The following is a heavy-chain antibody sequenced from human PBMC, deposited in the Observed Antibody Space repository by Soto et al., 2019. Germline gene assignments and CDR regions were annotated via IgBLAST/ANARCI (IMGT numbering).Heavy chain of an antibody. J-gene: IGHJ4*02. CDR3: AKDWGY. Sequence: EVQLLESGGGLVQPGGSLRLSCAASGFTFSTFAMTWVRQAPGKGLEWVSAISGSGDNTYYADSGKGRFTISRDNSKNTLYLQMNSLRAEDTAVYSCAKDWGYWGQGILVTVSS. V-gene: IGHV3-23*01. D-gene: IGHD7-27*01. CDR2: ISGSGDNT. CDR1: GFTFSTFA.